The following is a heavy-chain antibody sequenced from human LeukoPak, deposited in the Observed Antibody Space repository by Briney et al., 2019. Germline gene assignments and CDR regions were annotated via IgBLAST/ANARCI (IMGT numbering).Heavy chain of an antibody. J-gene: IGHJ5*02. CDR3: ARLLTGYPNWFDT. CDR1: GGSISSISSNN. D-gene: IGHD5-18*01. Sequence: SETLSLTCAVSGGSISSISSNNWAWIRQPPGKGLELIAAIHYTGSTYYNPSFMSRVTISVDTSKNQFSLKLNSLTATDTAVYYCARLLTGYPNWFDTWGQGILVTVSS. V-gene: IGHV4-39*01. CDR2: IHYTGST.